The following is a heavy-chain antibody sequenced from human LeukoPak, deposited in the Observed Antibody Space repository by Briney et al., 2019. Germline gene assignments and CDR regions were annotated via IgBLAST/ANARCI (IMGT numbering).Heavy chain of an antibody. V-gene: IGHV4-59*08. Sequence: SETLSLTCSVSGGSISNYYWSWIRQPPGKGLEWIGYVYSSGYTNYKPSLKSRVTLSVDTSKIQVSLKLTSVTAADTAVYYCARQPNYCYYMDVWGKGTTVTVSS. CDR2: VYSSGYT. CDR1: GGSISNYY. J-gene: IGHJ6*03. CDR3: ARQPNYCYYMDV.